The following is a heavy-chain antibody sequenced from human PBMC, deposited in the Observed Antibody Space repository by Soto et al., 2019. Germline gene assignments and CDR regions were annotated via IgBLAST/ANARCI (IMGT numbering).Heavy chain of an antibody. CDR3: ATSPYGDRQYNWFDP. D-gene: IGHD4-17*01. J-gene: IGHJ5*02. CDR2: IYYSGST. CDR1: GGSLSNYY. Sequence: QVQLQESGPGLVKPSETLSLTCTVSGGSLSNYYWNWIRQPPGKALEWIAYIYYSGSTNYNPYLMSRVNRSVDTSKTQFSLKLSSVTAADAAMQYCATSPYGDRQYNWFDPWGQGTLVTVSS. V-gene: IGHV4-59*08.